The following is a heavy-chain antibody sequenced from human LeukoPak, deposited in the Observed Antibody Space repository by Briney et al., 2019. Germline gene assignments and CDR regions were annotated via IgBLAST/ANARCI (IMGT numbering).Heavy chain of an antibody. CDR2: IYYSGST. Sequence: SETLSLTCTVSSGSISSGDYYWSWIRQPPGKGLEWIGYIYYSGSTYYNPSLKSRVTISVDTSKNQFSLKLSSVTAADTAVYYCARATDSTLFDYWGQGTLVTVSS. CDR3: ARATDSTLFDY. V-gene: IGHV4-30-4*01. CDR1: SGSISSGDYY. J-gene: IGHJ4*02. D-gene: IGHD2-2*01.